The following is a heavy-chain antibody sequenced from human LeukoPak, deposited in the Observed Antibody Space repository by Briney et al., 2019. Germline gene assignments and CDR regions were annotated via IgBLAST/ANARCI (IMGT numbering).Heavy chain of an antibody. Sequence: SETLSLTCTVPGGSISSNYWSWIRQPPGKGLEWIGYIYYSGSTNYNPSLKSRVTISVDTSKNQFSLKLRSVTAADTAVYYCARALSGSYSQLDYLGQGTLVTVSS. CDR1: GGSISSNY. CDR2: IYYSGST. CDR3: ARALSGSYSQLDY. J-gene: IGHJ4*02. D-gene: IGHD1-26*01. V-gene: IGHV4-59*01.